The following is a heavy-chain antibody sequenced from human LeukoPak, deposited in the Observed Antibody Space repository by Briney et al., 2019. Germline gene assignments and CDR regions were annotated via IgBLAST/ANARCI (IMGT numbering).Heavy chain of an antibody. CDR1: GGSISSYY. J-gene: IGHJ6*03. V-gene: IGHV4-59*01. CDR3: ARGSRDVFYYYMDV. CDR2: IYYSGST. Sequence: SETLSLTCTVSGGSISSYYWSWIRQPPGKGLEWIGYIYYSGSTNYNPSLKSRVTISVDTSKNQFSLKLSSVTAADTAVYYCARGSRDVFYYYMDVWGKGTTVTVSS. D-gene: IGHD5-24*01.